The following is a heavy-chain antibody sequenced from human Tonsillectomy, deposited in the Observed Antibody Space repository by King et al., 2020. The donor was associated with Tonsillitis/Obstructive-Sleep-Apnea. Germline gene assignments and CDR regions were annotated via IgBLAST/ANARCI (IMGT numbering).Heavy chain of an antibody. CDR1: GYTFTSYY. V-gene: IGHV1-46*01. CDR3: ARVGPQWELPY. CDR2: INPSGGST. J-gene: IGHJ4*02. D-gene: IGHD1-26*01. Sequence: QLVQSGAEVKKPGASVKVSCKASGYTFTSYYMHWVRQAPGQGLEWMGIINPSGGSTSYAQKFLGRVTMTRDTSTSTVYMELSSLRSEDTAVYYCARVGPQWELPYWGQGTLVTVSS.